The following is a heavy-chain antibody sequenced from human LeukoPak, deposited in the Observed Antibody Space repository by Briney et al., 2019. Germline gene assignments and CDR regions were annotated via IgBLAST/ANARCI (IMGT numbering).Heavy chain of an antibody. V-gene: IGHV4-59*12. D-gene: IGHD2-2*01. CDR2: IYSSGST. CDR3: ARIRAGVPAANNWFDP. Sequence: SETLSLTCIVSGGSISSYYWSWIRQPPGKGLEWIGYIYSSGSTDYNPSLKSRVTISLDTSNHQFSLKLTSVTAADTAVYYCARIRAGVPAANNWFDPWGQGTLVTVSS. CDR1: GGSISSYY. J-gene: IGHJ5*02.